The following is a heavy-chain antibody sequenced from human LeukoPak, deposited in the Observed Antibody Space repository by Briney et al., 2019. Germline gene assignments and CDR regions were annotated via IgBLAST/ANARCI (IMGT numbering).Heavy chain of an antibody. J-gene: IGHJ4*02. CDR2: ISSSSSYI. V-gene: IGHV3-21*01. CDR3: ARESVGALDY. D-gene: IGHD1-26*01. Sequence: GSLRLSCAASGFTFSSYSMNWVRQAPGKGLEWVSSISSSSSYIYYADSVKGRFTISRDNAKNSLFLQMNSLRAEDTAVYYCARESVGALDYWGQGTLVTVSS. CDR1: GFTFSSYS.